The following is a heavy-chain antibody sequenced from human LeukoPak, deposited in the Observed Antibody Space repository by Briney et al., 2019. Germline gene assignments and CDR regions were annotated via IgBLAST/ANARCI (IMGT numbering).Heavy chain of an antibody. Sequence: SETLSLTCTVSGGSISSYYWSWIRQPPGKGLEWIGYIYYSGSTNYNPSLKSRVTISVDTSKNQFSLHLSSVTAADTAVYYCARVSVVLAASRLQYYFDYWGQGTLVTVSS. D-gene: IGHD2-2*01. CDR1: GGSISSYY. CDR3: ARVSVVLAASRLQYYFDY. V-gene: IGHV4-59*01. CDR2: IYYSGST. J-gene: IGHJ4*02.